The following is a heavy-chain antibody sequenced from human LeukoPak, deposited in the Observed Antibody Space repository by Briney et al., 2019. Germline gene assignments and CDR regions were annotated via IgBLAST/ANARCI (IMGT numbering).Heavy chain of an antibody. V-gene: IGHV3-48*03. CDR2: INTGVRSA. Sequence: GGXLRLSCIGYGFSLSAYEFNWVRQAPGKGLEWISYINTGVRSAYYAGSVKGRFTISRDDANSAVHLEMNSLRAEDTAVYYCAKVGVEGDTASWSWFDPWGQGTLVTVSS. CDR1: GFSLSAYE. CDR3: AKVGVEGDTASWSWFDP. J-gene: IGHJ5*02. D-gene: IGHD5-18*01.